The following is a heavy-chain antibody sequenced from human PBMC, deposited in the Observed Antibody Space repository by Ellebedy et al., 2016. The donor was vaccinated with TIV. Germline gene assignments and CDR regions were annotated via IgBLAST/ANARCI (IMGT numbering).Heavy chain of an antibody. CDR2: IWFDGSDK. V-gene: IGHV3-33*01. Sequence: GGSLRLXXAASGFTFSNYGMHWVRQAPGKGLEWVALIWFDGSDKYYTDSVKGRFTISRDNSKNTLYVQMNRLRAEDTAVYYCARDYGGAPFDYWGQGTLVTVSS. CDR3: ARDYGGAPFDY. D-gene: IGHD4-23*01. J-gene: IGHJ4*02. CDR1: GFTFSNYG.